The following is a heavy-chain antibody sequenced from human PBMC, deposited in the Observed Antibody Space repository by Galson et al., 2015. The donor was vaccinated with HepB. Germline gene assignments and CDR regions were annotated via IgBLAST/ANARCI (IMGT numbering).Heavy chain of an antibody. V-gene: IGHV3-21*01. D-gene: IGHD3-3*01. Sequence: SLRLSCAASGFTFSSYSMNWVRQAPGKGLEWVSSISSSSSYIYYADSVKGRFTISRDNAKNSLYLQMNSLRAEDTAVYYCARWRGIGRDYFDYWGQGTLVTVSS. J-gene: IGHJ4*02. CDR1: GFTFSSYS. CDR3: ARWRGIGRDYFDY. CDR2: ISSSSSYI.